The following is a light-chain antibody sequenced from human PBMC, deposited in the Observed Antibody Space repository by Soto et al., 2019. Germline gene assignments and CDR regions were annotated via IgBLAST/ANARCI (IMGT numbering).Light chain of an antibody. Sequence: QSALTQPVSVSGSPGQSITISCTGTSSDVGGYNYVSWYQQHPGKAPKLMLYDVTNRPSGVSHRFSGSKSGNAASLTISGLQAEDEADYYCSSYTTRNTYVFGTGTKLTVL. CDR2: DVT. V-gene: IGLV2-14*01. CDR3: SSYTTRNTYV. J-gene: IGLJ1*01. CDR1: SSDVGGYNY.